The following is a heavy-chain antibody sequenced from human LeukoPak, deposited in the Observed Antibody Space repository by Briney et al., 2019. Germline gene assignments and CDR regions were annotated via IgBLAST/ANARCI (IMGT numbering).Heavy chain of an antibody. V-gene: IGHV4-31*03. CDR1: GGSISSGGYY. D-gene: IGHD3-22*01. CDR2: IYYSGST. CDR3: ARDRPYYYDSSGYHDAFDI. J-gene: IGHJ3*02. Sequence: SETLSLTCTVSGGSISSGGYYWSWIRQHPGKGLEWIGYIYYSGSTNYNPSLKSRVTISVDTSKNQFSLKLSSVTAADTAVYYCARDRPYYYDSSGYHDAFDIWGQGTMVTVSS.